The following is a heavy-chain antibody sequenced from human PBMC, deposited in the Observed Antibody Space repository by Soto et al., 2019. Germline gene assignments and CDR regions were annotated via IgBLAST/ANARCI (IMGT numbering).Heavy chain of an antibody. V-gene: IGHV4-61*01. J-gene: IGHJ4*02. CDR1: GGSVSSGSYY. Sequence: QVQLQESGPGLVKPSETLSLTCTVSGGSVSSGSYYWSWIRQPPGKGLEWIGYIYYSGSTNYNPSLKSRVTISVDTSKNQFSLKLSSVTAADTAVYYCARVSTDWYDSSGYYVDYWGQGTLVTVSS. D-gene: IGHD3-22*01. CDR2: IYYSGST. CDR3: ARVSTDWYDSSGYYVDY.